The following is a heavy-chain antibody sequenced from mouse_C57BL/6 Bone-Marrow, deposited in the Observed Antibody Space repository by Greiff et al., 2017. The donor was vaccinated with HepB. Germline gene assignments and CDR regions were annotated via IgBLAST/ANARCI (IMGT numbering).Heavy chain of an antibody. J-gene: IGHJ2*01. D-gene: IGHD1-1*01. V-gene: IGHV1-85*01. CDR1: GYTFTSYA. CDR2: IYPRDGST. CDR3: ARDYGRE. Sequence: VQLVESGPELVKPGASVKLSCKASGYTFTSYAINWVKQRPGQGLEWIGWIYPRDGSTKYNEKFKGKATLTVDTSSSTAYMELHSRTSEDSAVDFCARDYGREWGQGTTLTVSS.